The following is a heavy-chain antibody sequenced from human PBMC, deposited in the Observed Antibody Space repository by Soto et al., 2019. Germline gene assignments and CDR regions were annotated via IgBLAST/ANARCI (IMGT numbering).Heavy chain of an antibody. Sequence: QALLEQSGPEVKQPGDSVRISCWLYDSVFVTSVITWLRQAPGQGLEWMGWISANDGGTLSAMKFTDRLVMYTDPMVNMAYLQLCDVASDDSAVYFCARGGGRHLRPLETWGHGTPVSVSS. V-gene: IGHV1-18*01. J-gene: IGHJ4*01. CDR1: DSVFVTSV. CDR3: ARGGGRHLRPLET. CDR2: ISANDGGT. D-gene: IGHD3-16*01.